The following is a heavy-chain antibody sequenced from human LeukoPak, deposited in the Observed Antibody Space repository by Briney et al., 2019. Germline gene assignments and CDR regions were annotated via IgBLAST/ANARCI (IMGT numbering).Heavy chain of an antibody. CDR3: SLIMVYANGRSYYYYYGMDV. J-gene: IGHJ6*02. CDR1: GGTFSSYA. V-gene: IGHV1-69*13. Sequence: ASVKVSCKASGGTFSSYAISWVRQAPGQGLEWMGGIIPIFGTANYAQKFQGRVTITADESTSTAYMELSSLRSEDTAVYYCSLIMVYANGRSYYYYYGMDVWGQGTTVTVSS. D-gene: IGHD2-8*01. CDR2: IIPIFGTA.